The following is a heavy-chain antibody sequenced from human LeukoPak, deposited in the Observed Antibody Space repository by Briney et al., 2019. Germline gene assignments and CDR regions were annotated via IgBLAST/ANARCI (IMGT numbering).Heavy chain of an antibody. Sequence: GASVTLSCNSSGSTFRGSYIHWLRHPPGQGLGRMGWNVDNNGDTKSAQKFKGRVIMSRDTSISTAYMDLSSLSPDDAAVYYCARDPSSVALYFFDCWGQGTLVTVSS. D-gene: IGHD2-15*01. CDR2: NVDNNGDT. CDR3: ARDPSSVALYFFDC. J-gene: IGHJ4*03. CDR1: GSTFRGSY. V-gene: IGHV1-2*02.